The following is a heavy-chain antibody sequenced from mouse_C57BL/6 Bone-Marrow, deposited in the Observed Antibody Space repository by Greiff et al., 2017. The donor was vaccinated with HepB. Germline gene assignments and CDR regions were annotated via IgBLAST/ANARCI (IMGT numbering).Heavy chain of an antibody. V-gene: IGHV10-3*01. CDR3: VRERRGLYDGYFFYAMDY. CDR2: IRSKSSNYAT. J-gene: IGHJ4*01. CDR1: GFTFNTYA. D-gene: IGHD2-3*01. Sequence: EADGGLVQPKGSLKLSCAASGFTFNTYAMHWVRQAPGKGLEWVARIRSKSSNYATYYADSVKDRFTISRDDSQSMLYLQMNNLKTEDTAMYYCVRERRGLYDGYFFYAMDYWGQGTSVTVSS.